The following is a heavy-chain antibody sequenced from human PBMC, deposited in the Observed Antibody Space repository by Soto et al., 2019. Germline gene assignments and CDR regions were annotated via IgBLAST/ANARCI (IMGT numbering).Heavy chain of an antibody. Sequence: SETLSLTCTVSGGSVSSGSYYWSWIRQPPGKGLEWIGYIYYSGSTNYNPSLKSRVTISVDTSKNQFSLKLSSVTAADTAVYYCARDLPSTMIVVVGHAFDIWGQGTMVTVSS. V-gene: IGHV4-61*01. CDR3: ARDLPSTMIVVVGHAFDI. J-gene: IGHJ3*02. CDR1: GGSVSSGSYY. CDR2: IYYSGST. D-gene: IGHD3-22*01.